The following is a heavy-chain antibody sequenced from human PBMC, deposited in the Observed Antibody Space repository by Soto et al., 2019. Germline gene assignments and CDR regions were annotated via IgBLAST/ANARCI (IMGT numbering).Heavy chain of an antibody. J-gene: IGHJ5*02. Sequence: QVQLQESGPGLVKPSETLSLTCTVSGGSISSYYWSWIRQPPGKGLEWIGYIYYSGSTNYNPSLKSRVTTSVDTSKNQFSLKLSSVTAADTAVYYCARYIVGWFDPWGQGTLVTVSS. D-gene: IGHD1-26*01. CDR3: ARYIVGWFDP. CDR2: IYYSGST. V-gene: IGHV4-59*01. CDR1: GGSISSYY.